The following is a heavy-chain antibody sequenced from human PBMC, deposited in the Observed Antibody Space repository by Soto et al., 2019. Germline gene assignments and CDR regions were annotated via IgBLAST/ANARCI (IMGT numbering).Heavy chain of an antibody. D-gene: IGHD4-17*01. CDR1: GFTFSSYG. Sequence: QVQLVESGGGVVQPGRSLRLSCAASGFTFSSYGMHWVRQAPGKGLEWVAVISYDGSNKYYADSVKGRFTISRDNSKNTLYLQMNSLRDEDTAVYYCAKDLGAVTTPNYYGMDVWGQGTTVTVSS. CDR2: ISYDGSNK. J-gene: IGHJ6*02. V-gene: IGHV3-30*18. CDR3: AKDLGAVTTPNYYGMDV.